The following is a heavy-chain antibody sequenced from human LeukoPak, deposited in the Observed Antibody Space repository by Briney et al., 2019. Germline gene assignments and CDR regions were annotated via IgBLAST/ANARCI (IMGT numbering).Heavy chain of an antibody. CDR1: GGSISSGDYY. D-gene: IGHD1-7*01. V-gene: IGHV4-30-4*08. CDR2: IYYNGST. CDR3: ARGRTTRASGFDP. J-gene: IGHJ5*02. Sequence: SETLSLTCTVSGGSISSGDYYWSWIRQPPGKGLEWIGYIYYNGSTYYDPSLKSRVTISVDTSKNQFSLKLSSVTAADTAVYYCARGRTTRASGFDPWGQGTLVTVSS.